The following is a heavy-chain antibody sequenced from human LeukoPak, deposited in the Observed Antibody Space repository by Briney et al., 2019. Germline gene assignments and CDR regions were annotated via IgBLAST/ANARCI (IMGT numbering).Heavy chain of an antibody. V-gene: IGHV3-23*01. J-gene: IGHJ4*02. CDR2: ISVSGGST. CDR3: ANALRYCSGARRYPHFDY. D-gene: IGHD2-15*01. CDR1: GFSFIRYA. Sequence: GGGLRVSCAASGFSFIRYAMSGGRQAPGKGLEWGSAISVSGGSTYYADSVKGRVTISRDNSKNTRDLQMNILRAEETAVYYCANALRYCSGARRYPHFDYWRQRPLVPVSS.